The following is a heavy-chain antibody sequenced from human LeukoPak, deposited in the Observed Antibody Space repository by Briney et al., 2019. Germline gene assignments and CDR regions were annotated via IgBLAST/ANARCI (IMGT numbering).Heavy chain of an antibody. J-gene: IGHJ4*02. CDR2: ISGDGAST. CDR3: ARAPYYYDSSGYDTDY. Sequence: QSGGSLRLSCAASGFNFVDHAMHWVRQAPGKGLEWVSLISGDGASTYYADSVKGRFTISRDNSKNSLSLQMNNLKTEDTALYYCARAPYYYDSSGYDTDYWGQGTLVTVSS. D-gene: IGHD3-22*01. CDR1: GFNFVDHA. V-gene: IGHV3-43*02.